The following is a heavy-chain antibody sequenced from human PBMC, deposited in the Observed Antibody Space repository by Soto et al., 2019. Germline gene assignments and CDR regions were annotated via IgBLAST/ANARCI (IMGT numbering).Heavy chain of an antibody. CDR3: ARVYLRLVVTLYGMDV. D-gene: IGHD2-21*02. CDR1: GYTFTCYY. J-gene: IGHJ6*02. V-gene: IGHV1-2*04. Sequence: ASVKVSCKASGYTFTCYYMHWVRQAPGQGLEWMGWINPNSGGTNYAQKFQGWVTMTRDTSISTAYMELSRLRSDDTAVYYCARVYLRLVVTLYGMDVWGQGTTVTVSS. CDR2: INPNSGGT.